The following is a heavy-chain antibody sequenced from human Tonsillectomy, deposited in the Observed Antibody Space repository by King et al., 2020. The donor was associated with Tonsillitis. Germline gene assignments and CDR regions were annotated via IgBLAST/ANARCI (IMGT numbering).Heavy chain of an antibody. CDR2: ISGSGGST. CDR1: GFTFTSSA. Sequence: FGEQLVQSGGSLRLSCAASGFTFTSSAMAWVRQAPGKGLEWVSGISGSGGSTYYADSVKGRFTISRDNSKNTLYLQMNILGAEDTALYYCAKVVSTSMVYYFDYWGQGTLVAVSS. J-gene: IGHJ4*02. V-gene: IGHV3-23*01. D-gene: IGHD5-18*01. CDR3: AKVVSTSMVYYFDY.